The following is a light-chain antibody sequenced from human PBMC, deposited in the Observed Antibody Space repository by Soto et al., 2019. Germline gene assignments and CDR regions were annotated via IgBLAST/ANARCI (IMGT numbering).Light chain of an antibody. J-gene: IGKJ1*01. CDR2: KAS. CDR1: QTISSW. V-gene: IGKV1-5*03. Sequence: DIQMTQSPSTLSGSVGDRVTITCRASQTISSWLAWYQQKPGKAHKLLIYKASTLKSGVPSRFSGSGSGTEFTLTISSLQPDDFATYSCQHYNSYSEAFGQGTKVELK. CDR3: QHYNSYSEA.